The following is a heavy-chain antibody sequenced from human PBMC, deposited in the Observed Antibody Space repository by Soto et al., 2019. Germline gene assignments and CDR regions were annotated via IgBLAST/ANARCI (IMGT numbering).Heavy chain of an antibody. J-gene: IGHJ5*02. V-gene: IGHV4-31*03. CDR2: INHSGST. Sequence: SETLSLTCTVSGGSISSGGYYWSWIRQHPGKGLEWIGEINHSGSTNYNPSLKSRVTISVDTSKNQFSLKLSSVTAADTAVYYCARWRLLRFSWFDPWGQGTLVTVSS. CDR1: GGSISSGGYY. CDR3: ARWRLLRFSWFDP. D-gene: IGHD2-15*01.